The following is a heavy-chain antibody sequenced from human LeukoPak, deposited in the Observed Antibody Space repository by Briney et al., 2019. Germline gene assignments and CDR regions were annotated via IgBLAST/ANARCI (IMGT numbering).Heavy chain of an antibody. CDR2: MHYSGTT. J-gene: IGHJ6*02. Sequence: SETLSLTCTVSGRSISSSSYYWGWIRQPTGTGLEWIGSMHYSGTTYYNSSLKSRVTISVDTSKNQFSLKLSSVTAADTAVYYCARHRSGGYYYYYGMDVWGQGTTVTVSS. D-gene: IGHD4-23*01. CDR1: GRSISSSSYY. CDR3: ARHRSGGYYYYYGMDV. V-gene: IGHV4-39*01.